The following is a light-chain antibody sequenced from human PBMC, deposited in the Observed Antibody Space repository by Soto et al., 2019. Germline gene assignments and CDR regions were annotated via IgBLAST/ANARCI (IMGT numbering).Light chain of an antibody. J-gene: IGLJ1*01. CDR2: GNN. Sequence: QSVLTRPPSVSGAPGQRVTISCTGSSANIGAAYNVDWYQQLPGTAPKLLIYGNNNRPSGVPARFSGYKSGTSASLAIAGLQAEDEGDYYCQSYESSLSGYVFGTGTKVTVL. CDR3: QSYESSLSGYV. V-gene: IGLV1-40*01. CDR1: SANIGAAYN.